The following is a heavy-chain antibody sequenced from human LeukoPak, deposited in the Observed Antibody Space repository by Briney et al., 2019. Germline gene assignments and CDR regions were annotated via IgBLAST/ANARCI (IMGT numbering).Heavy chain of an antibody. Sequence: GGSPRLSCAASGFTFSSYSMNWVRQAPGKGLEWVSSISSSSSYIYYADSVKGRFTISRDNAKNSLYLQMNSLRAEDTAVYYCAISLGYCSSTSCVDYYYGMDVWGQETTVTVSS. CDR3: AISLGYCSSTSCVDYYYGMDV. V-gene: IGHV3-21*01. CDR2: ISSSSSYI. CDR1: GFTFSSYS. J-gene: IGHJ6*02. D-gene: IGHD2-2*01.